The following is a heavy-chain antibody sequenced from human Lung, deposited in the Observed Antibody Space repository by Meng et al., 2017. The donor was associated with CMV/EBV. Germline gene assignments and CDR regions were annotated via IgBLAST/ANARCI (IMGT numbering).Heavy chain of an antibody. CDR2: IYGSGNT. CDR1: GFSVRSNY. J-gene: IGHJ5*02. CDR3: AREIPQAWAS. V-gene: IGHV3-66*01. D-gene: IGHD2-21*01. Sequence: ECWVVLGHSWWSLRLSCTASGFSVRSNYMSGVRRDPGKGLEWISIIYGSGNTYYGDSVKGRFTISRDNFRNTLYLQMNSLTAEDTAVYYCAREIPQAWASWGQGTLVTVSS.